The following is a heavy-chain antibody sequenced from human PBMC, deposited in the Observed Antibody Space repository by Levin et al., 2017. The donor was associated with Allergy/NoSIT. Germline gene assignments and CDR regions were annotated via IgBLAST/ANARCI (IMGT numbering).Heavy chain of an antibody. D-gene: IGHD1-7*01. Sequence: ASVKVSCKASGYTFTSYAMHWVRQAPGQRLEWMGWINAGNGNTKYSQKFQGRVTITRDTSASTAYMELSSLRSEDTAVYYCARRQLELRGGYYYYYMDVWGKGTTVTVSS. J-gene: IGHJ6*03. V-gene: IGHV1-3*01. CDR2: INAGNGNT. CDR3: ARRQLELRGGYYYYYMDV. CDR1: GYTFTSYA.